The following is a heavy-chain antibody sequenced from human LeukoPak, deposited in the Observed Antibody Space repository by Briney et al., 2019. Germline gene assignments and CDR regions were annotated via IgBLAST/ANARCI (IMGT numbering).Heavy chain of an antibody. V-gene: IGHV3-23*01. J-gene: IGHJ4*02. D-gene: IGHD2-2*01. CDR2: ISSSGDT. CDR3: AKALGYCSTTGCYGVDD. CDR1: GFTFSSYA. Sequence: GGSLRLSCAASGFTFSSYAMSWVRQAPGKGLEWVSLISSSGDTYYADSVKSRFTISRDISKSTLYLHMNSLRAEDTALYYCAKALGYCSTTGCYGVDDWGQGTLVTVSS.